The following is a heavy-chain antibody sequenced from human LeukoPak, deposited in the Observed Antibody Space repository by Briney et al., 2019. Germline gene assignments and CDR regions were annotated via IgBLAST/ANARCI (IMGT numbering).Heavy chain of an antibody. D-gene: IGHD3-3*01. V-gene: IGHV3-7*01. CDR3: ARLREIPVFGVVTKSTSYFDY. J-gene: IGHJ4*02. CDR1: GFTFTNYW. Sequence: GGSLRLSCAASGFTFTNYWMSWVRQAPGKGLELVANIKQDRSEKYYVDSVKGRFTISRDNAKNSLCLQMNSLRAEDTAVYYCARLREIPVFGVVTKSTSYFDYWGQGTLVTVSS. CDR2: IKQDRSEK.